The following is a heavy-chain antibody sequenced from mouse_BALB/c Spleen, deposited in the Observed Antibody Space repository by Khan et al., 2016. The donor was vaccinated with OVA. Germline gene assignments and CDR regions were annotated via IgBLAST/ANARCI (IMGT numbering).Heavy chain of an antibody. V-gene: IGHV2-3*01. Sequence: QVQLKESGPGLVAPSQSLSITCAVSGFSLTSYGVNWVRQPPGKGLEWLGVIWDDGSTNYHSDLKSRMSINKDNSKSQDFLQLNRLQTDDRATKYCAKRYNSYYAMDYWGQGTSVTVSS. CDR2: IWDDGST. J-gene: IGHJ4*01. CDR1: GFSLTSYG. D-gene: IGHD1-3*01. CDR3: AKRYNSYYAMDY.